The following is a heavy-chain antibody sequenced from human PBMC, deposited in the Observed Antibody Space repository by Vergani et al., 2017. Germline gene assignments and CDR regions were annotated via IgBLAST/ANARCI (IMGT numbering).Heavy chain of an antibody. CDR3: ARGVGATTLDY. D-gene: IGHD1-26*01. V-gene: IGHV4-59*01. CDR2: IYYSGST. Sequence: QVQLQESGPGLVKPSETLSLTCTVSGGSISSYYWSWIRQPPGKGLEWIGYIYYSGSTNYNPSLKSRVTISVDTSKNQFSLKLSSVTAADTAGYYCARGVGATTLDYWGQGTLVTVSS. CDR1: GGSISSYY. J-gene: IGHJ4*02.